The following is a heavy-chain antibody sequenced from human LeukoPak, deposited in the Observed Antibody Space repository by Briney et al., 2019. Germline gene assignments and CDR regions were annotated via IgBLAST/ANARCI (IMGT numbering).Heavy chain of an antibody. Sequence: GGSLRLSCAASGFTVSSNYMSWVRQAPGKGLEYVSGVSSNGGSTNYADSVKGRFTISRDNSKNTLYLQMSSLRAEDTAVYYCVKDLYQLPSGFDYWGQGTLVTVSS. J-gene: IGHJ4*02. CDR2: VSSNGGST. D-gene: IGHD2-2*01. CDR3: VKDLYQLPSGFDY. CDR1: GFTVSSNY. V-gene: IGHV3-64D*06.